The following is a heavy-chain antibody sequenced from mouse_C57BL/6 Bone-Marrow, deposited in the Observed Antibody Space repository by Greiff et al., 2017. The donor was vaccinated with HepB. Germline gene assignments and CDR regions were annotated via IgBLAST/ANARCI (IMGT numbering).Heavy chain of an antibody. CDR2: IYPRSGNT. D-gene: IGHD1-3*01. CDR1: GYTFTSYG. CDR3: ARSGYNYLYY. J-gene: IGHJ2*01. Sequence: VKLMESGAELARPGASVKLSCKASGYTFTSYGISWVKQRTGQGLEWIGEIYPRSGNTYYNEKFKGKATLTADKSSSTAYMELRSLTSEDSAVYFCARSGYNYLYYWGQGTTLTVSS. V-gene: IGHV1-81*01.